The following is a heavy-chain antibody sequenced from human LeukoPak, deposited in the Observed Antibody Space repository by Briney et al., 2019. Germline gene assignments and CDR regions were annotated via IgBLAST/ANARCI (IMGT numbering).Heavy chain of an antibody. CDR1: GGTFSSYT. CDR2: IIPILGIA. D-gene: IGHD6-13*01. Sequence: SVKVSCKASGGTFSSYTISWVRQAPGQGLEWMGRIIPILGIANYAQKFQGRVTITADKSTSTAYMELSSLRSEDTAVYYCARVGSSSWPELDYWGQGTLVTISS. CDR3: ARVGSSSWPELDY. V-gene: IGHV1-69*02. J-gene: IGHJ4*02.